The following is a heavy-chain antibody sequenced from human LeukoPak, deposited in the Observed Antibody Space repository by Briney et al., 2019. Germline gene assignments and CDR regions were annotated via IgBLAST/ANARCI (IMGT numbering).Heavy chain of an antibody. CDR2: ISSSSSYI. CDR1: GFTFSSYS. CDR3: ARGGWMATTIDY. Sequence: GGSLRHSCAASGFTFSSYSMNWVREAPGKGLEWVSSISSSSSYIYYADSVKGRFTISRDNAKNSLYLQLNSLRAEDTAEYYCARGGWMATTIDYWGQGTLVTVSS. J-gene: IGHJ4*02. V-gene: IGHV3-21*01. D-gene: IGHD5-24*01.